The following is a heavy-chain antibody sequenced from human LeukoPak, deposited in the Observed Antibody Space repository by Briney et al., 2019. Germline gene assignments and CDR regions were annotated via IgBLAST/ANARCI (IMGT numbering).Heavy chain of an antibody. CDR1: GFSLSGYW. Sequence: GGSLRLSCAASGFSLSGYWMTWVRQAPGKGLEWVANINRDGSQKNHVDSVKGRFTISRDNAKNSLYLQMNSLRAEDTALYYCAKGVVPAAIGYFDYWGQGTLVTVSS. CDR3: AKGVVPAAIGYFDY. J-gene: IGHJ4*02. CDR2: INRDGSQK. V-gene: IGHV3-7*03. D-gene: IGHD2-2*01.